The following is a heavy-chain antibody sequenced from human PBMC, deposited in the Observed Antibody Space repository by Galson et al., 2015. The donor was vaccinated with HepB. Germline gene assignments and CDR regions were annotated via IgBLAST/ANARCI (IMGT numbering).Heavy chain of an antibody. CDR1: GGTFSTYA. CDR3: ARPRYCSGILCYYAFDI. CDR2: IIPIFGTA. V-gene: IGHV1-69*13. D-gene: IGHD2-2*01. Sequence: SVKVSCKASGGTFSTYAISWVRQAPGQGLEWMGGIIPIFGTANYAQKFQGRVTITADESTTTAYMELSSLRSEDTAVYYCARPRYCSGILCYYAFDIRGQGTMVTVSS. J-gene: IGHJ3*02.